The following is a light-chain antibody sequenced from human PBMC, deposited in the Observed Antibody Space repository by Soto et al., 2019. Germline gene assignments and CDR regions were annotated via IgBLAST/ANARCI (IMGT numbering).Light chain of an antibody. V-gene: IGLV2-14*01. CDR3: FSYTSSTAYV. Sequence: QSALTQPASVSGSPGQSITISCTGTSSDVGGYNYVSWYQLHPGKAPKLMIYEVSNRPSGISNRFSASKSGNTASLTISGLQADDEADYYCFSYTSSTAYVFGTGTKVTVL. CDR2: EVS. CDR1: SSDVGGYNY. J-gene: IGLJ1*01.